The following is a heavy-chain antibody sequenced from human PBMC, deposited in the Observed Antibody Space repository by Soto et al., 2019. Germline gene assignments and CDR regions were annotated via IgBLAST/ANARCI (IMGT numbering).Heavy chain of an antibody. CDR1: GYSFSSYW. CDR2: IDPSDSYT. D-gene: IGHD3-3*01. V-gene: IGHV5-10-1*01. Sequence: PGESLKISCKGSGYSFSSYWITWVRQMPGKGLEWMGRIDPSDSYTNYSPSFQGHVTISADKSISTAYLQWSGLKASDTAMYYCARQAIFGVIIIAFDIWGQGTMVTVSS. CDR3: ARQAIFGVIIIAFDI. J-gene: IGHJ3*02.